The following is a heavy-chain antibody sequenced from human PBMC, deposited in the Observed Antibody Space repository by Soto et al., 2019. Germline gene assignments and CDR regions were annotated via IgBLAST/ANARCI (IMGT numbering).Heavy chain of an antibody. V-gene: IGHV1-2*04. Sequence: ASVKVSCKASGYTFTGYYMHWVRQAPGQGLEWMGWINPNSGGTNYAQKFQGWATMTRDTSISTAYMELSRLRSDDTAVYYCARPMTTVPNDAFDIWGQGTMVPVSS. D-gene: IGHD4-17*01. CDR1: GYTFTGYY. CDR2: INPNSGGT. J-gene: IGHJ3*02. CDR3: ARPMTTVPNDAFDI.